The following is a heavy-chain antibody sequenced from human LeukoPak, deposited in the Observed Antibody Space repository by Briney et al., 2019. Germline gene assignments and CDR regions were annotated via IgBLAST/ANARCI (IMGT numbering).Heavy chain of an antibody. V-gene: IGHV3-7*01. CDR3: ARDSSGYQ. Sequence: GGSLRLSCAASGFTFSTYWMGWVRQAPGKGLEWVANIKEDGSEKYYGDSVKGRFTISRDNAKNSLYLQMNSLRAEDTAVYYCARDSSGYQWGQGTLVTVSS. D-gene: IGHD3-22*01. CDR2: IKEDGSEK. CDR1: GFTFSTYW. J-gene: IGHJ4*02.